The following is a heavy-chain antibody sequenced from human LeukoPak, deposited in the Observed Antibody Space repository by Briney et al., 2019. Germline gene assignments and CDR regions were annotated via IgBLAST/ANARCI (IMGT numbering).Heavy chain of an antibody. D-gene: IGHD3-10*01. CDR2: IVPIFGTA. CDR3: ARPYCGSGSYSNEYFQH. J-gene: IGHJ1*01. CDR1: GGTFSSYA. V-gene: IGHV1-69*05. Sequence: SVKVSCKASGGTFSSYAISWVRQAPGQGLEWIGRIVPIFGTANYAQKFQGRVTITTDESTSTAYMELSSLRSEDTAVYYCARPYCGSGSYSNEYFQHWGQGTLVTVSS.